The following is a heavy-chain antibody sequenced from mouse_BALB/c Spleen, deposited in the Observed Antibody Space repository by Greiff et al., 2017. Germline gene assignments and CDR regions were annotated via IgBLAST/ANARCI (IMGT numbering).Heavy chain of an antibody. CDR1: GYTFTDYN. Sequence: EVQLQQSGPELVKPGASVKISCKASGYTFTDYNMHWVKQSHGKSLEWIGYIYPGDGDTNYNGKFKGKATLTADKSSSTAYMQLSSLTSVDSAVYFCASEIYDGYWGFAYWGQGTLVTVSA. V-gene: IGHV1S29*02. CDR3: ASEIYDGYWGFAY. CDR2: IYPGDGDT. D-gene: IGHD2-3*01. J-gene: IGHJ3*01.